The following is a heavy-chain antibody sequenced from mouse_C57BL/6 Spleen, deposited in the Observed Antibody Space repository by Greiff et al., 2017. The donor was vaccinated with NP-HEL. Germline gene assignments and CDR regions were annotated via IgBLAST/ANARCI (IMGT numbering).Heavy chain of an antibody. CDR2: INPGSGGT. CDR3: ARDRYYYGSSYRYFDY. CDR1: GYAFTNYL. V-gene: IGHV1-54*01. J-gene: IGHJ2*01. Sequence: QVQLQQSGAELVRPGTSVKVSCKASGYAFTNYLIEWVKQRPGQGLEWIGVINPGSGGTNYNEKFKGKATLTADKSSSTAYMQLSSLTSEDSAVYFCARDRYYYGSSYRYFDYWGQGTTLTVSS. D-gene: IGHD1-1*01.